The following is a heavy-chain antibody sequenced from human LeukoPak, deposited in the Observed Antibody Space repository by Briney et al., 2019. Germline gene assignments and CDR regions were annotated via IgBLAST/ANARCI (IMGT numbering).Heavy chain of an antibody. CDR1: GGTFSSYA. CDR2: IIPIFGTA. Sequence: SVKVSCKASGGTFSSYAISWVRQAPGQGLEWMGGIIPIFGTANYAQKFQGRVTITADKSTSTAYMELSGLRSEDTALYYCALLVGATLDFDNWDQGTLVTVSS. CDR3: ALLVGATLDFDN. J-gene: IGHJ4*02. V-gene: IGHV1-69*06. D-gene: IGHD1-26*01.